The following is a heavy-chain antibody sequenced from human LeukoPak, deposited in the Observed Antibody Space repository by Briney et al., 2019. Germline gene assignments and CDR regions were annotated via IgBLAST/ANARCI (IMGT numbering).Heavy chain of an antibody. J-gene: IGHJ6*04. D-gene: IGHD3-9*01. V-gene: IGHV1-18*04. Sequence: ASVKVSCKASGYTFTSYGISWVRQAPGQGLEWMGWISAYNGNTNYAQKLQGRVTMTTDTSTSTAYMELRSLRSDGTGVYYARGNFDWFLMRGYGMDVWGKGTTVTVSS. CDR1: GYTFTSYG. CDR2: ISAYNGNT. CDR3: RGNFDWFLMRGYGMDV.